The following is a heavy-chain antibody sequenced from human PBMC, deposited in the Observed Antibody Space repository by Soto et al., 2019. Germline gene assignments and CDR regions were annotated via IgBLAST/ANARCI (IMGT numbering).Heavy chain of an antibody. CDR2: IYYSGST. CDR3: AREGGVYSAHAFDI. CDR1: GGSISSYY. Sequence: SETLSLTCTVSGGSISSYYWSWIRQPPGKGLEWIGYIYYSGSTNYNPSLKSRVTISVDTSKNQFSLKLSSVTAADTAVYYCAREGGVYSAHAFDIWGQGTMVTVSS. V-gene: IGHV4-59*01. J-gene: IGHJ3*02. D-gene: IGHD2-21*01.